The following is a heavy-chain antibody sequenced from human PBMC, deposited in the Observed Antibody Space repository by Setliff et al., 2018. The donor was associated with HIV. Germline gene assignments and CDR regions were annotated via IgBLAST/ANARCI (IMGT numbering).Heavy chain of an antibody. CDR1: GYTFKTYG. CDR3: ARGISRDSSGYYRDEYFQH. D-gene: IGHD3-22*01. Sequence: ASVKVSCKASGYTFKTYGIPWVRQAPGQGLEWMGWISPYNGDTRYAQKFQGRVTLTTDTTTNTAYMEVRTLRSDDTAVYYCARGISRDSSGYYRDEYFQHWGQGTLVTVSS. J-gene: IGHJ1*01. V-gene: IGHV1-18*01. CDR2: ISPYNGDT.